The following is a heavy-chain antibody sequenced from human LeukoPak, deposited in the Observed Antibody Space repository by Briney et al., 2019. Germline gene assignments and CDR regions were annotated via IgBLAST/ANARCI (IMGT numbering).Heavy chain of an antibody. V-gene: IGHV3-53*01. J-gene: IGHJ6*02. CDR2: IY. CDR3: AKAYYGDYYYYVMDV. Sequence: GGSLRLSCAASELIVSTTYMTWVRQAPGKGLEWVSLIYADSVKGRFTISRDDSKNTVYLQMNSLRAEDTAVYYCAKAYYGDYYYYVMDVWGRGTTVTVSS. CDR1: ELIVSTTY. D-gene: IGHD4-17*01.